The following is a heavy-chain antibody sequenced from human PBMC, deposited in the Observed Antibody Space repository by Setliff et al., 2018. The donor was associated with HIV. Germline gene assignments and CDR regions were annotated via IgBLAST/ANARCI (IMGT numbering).Heavy chain of an antibody. V-gene: IGHV3-33*01. CDR1: GFTFSNYA. Sequence: GGSLRLSCAASGFTFSNYAMHWVRQAPGKGLEWVAVIWYDGSNQNYADSVKGRLTISRDNSNNTLYLQMNSLTHEDTAVYHCARYSSSWHTFDYWGQGALVTV. CDR3: ARYSSSWHTFDY. D-gene: IGHD6-13*01. CDR2: IWYDGSNQ. J-gene: IGHJ4*02.